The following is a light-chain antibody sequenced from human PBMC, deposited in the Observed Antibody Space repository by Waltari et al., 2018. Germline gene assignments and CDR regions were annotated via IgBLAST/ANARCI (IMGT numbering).Light chain of an antibody. V-gene: IGKV3D-15*01. J-gene: IGKJ1*01. CDR1: QSLRST. CDR2: GTS. Sequence: EIVMTQSPATLSLSPGESATLSCRVSQSLRSTFAWFQQKPGQPPRLLIYGTSTRATGIPARFSGSGSGTDFSLTISSLQPEDFATYYCQQYDYRPWTFGQGTRVETK. CDR3: QQYDYRPWT.